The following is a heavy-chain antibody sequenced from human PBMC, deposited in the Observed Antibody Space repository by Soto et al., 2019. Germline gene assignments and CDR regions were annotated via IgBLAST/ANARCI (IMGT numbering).Heavy chain of an antibody. V-gene: IGHV4-4*07. CDR1: GDSISNYY. D-gene: IGHD5-12*01. Sequence: ASETLSLTCTVSGDSISNYYWSWIRQPAGKGLEWIGRIYTSGSTDYNPSLKSRVTISIDMSKNQFSLKVTSMTAADTAVYYCARERREEIHDGYDIDYWGQGTLVTVSS. J-gene: IGHJ4*02. CDR3: ARERREEIHDGYDIDY. CDR2: IYTSGST.